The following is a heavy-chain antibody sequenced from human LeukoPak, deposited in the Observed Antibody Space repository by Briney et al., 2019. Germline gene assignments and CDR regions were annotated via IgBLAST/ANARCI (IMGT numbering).Heavy chain of an antibody. D-gene: IGHD3-3*01. V-gene: IGHV4-34*01. J-gene: IGHJ3*02. CDR1: GGSFSGYY. Sequence: SETLSLTCAVYGGSFSGYYWSWIRQPPGKGLEWIGEINHSGSTNYNPSLKSRVTISVDTSKNQFSLKLSSVTAADTAVYYCARELRVVINAFDIWGQGTMVTVSS. CDR2: INHSGST. CDR3: ARELRVVINAFDI.